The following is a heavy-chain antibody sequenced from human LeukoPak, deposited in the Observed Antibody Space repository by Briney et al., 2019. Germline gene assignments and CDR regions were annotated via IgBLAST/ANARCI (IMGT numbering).Heavy chain of an antibody. Sequence: GGSLRLSCAASGFTFSAYAMTWVRGAPGKGLEWVSAISGSGGSTYYADSVRGRFTISRDNSKNTLYLRMNSLRAEDTAVYYCAKNMWIAPAGSIFDYWGQGTLVTVSS. CDR1: GFTFSAYA. D-gene: IGHD6-13*01. V-gene: IGHV3-23*01. CDR2: ISGSGGST. CDR3: AKNMWIAPAGSIFDY. J-gene: IGHJ4*02.